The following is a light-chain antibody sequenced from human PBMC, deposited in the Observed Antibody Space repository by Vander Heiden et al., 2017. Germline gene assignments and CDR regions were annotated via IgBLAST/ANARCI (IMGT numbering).Light chain of an antibody. J-gene: IGKJ4*01. CDR1: QGISSY. Sequence: AIRMTQSPSSFSASTGDRVTITCRASQGISSYLAWYQQKPGKAPKLLIYDASTLQSGVPSRFSGSGSGTDFTLTISCLQSEDFATYYCQQYYSYPHTFGGGTQVEIK. CDR3: QQYYSYPHT. V-gene: IGKV1-8*01. CDR2: DAS.